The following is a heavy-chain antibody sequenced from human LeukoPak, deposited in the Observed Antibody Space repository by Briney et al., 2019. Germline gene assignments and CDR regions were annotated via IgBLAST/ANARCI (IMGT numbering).Heavy chain of an antibody. J-gene: IGHJ4*02. D-gene: IGHD6-13*01. V-gene: IGHV3-21*01. CDR3: ARDRSSSWSKGPFDY. CDR1: GFTFSGYS. CDR2: ISSSSSYI. Sequence: GGSLRLSCAASGFTFSGYSMNWVRQAPGKGLEWVSSISSSSSYIYYADSVKGRFTISRDNAKNSLYLQMNSLRAEDTAVYYCARDRSSSWSKGPFDYWGQGTLVTVSS.